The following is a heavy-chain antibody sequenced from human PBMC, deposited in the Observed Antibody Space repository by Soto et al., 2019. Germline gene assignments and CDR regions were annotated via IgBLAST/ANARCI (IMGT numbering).Heavy chain of an antibody. CDR1: GYTFTIYD. Sequence: QVQLVQSGAEVKKPGASVKVSCKASGYTFTIYDINWVRQATGQGLEWMGWMNPNSGNTGYAQKFQGRVTMTRNTSISTAYMELSILRSEDTSLYYCARERVRRGFVDWGQGILVNVSS. V-gene: IGHV1-8*01. D-gene: IGHD3-10*01. J-gene: IGHJ4*02. CDR2: MNPNSGNT. CDR3: ARERVRRGFVD.